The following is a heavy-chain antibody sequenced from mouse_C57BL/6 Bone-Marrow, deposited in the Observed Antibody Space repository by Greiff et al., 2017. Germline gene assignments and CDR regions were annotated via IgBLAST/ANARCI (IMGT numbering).Heavy chain of an antibody. CDR3: ARGDWGAYFDV. CDR2: IWRGGST. J-gene: IGHJ1*03. V-gene: IGHV2-5*01. Sequence: VKLVESGPGLVQPSQSLSITCTVSGFSLTSYGVHWVRQSPGKGLEWLGVIWRGGSTDYNAAFMSRLSITKDNSKSQVFFKMNSLQADDTAIYYCARGDWGAYFDVWGTGTTVTVSS. CDR1: GFSLTSYG. D-gene: IGHD4-1*01.